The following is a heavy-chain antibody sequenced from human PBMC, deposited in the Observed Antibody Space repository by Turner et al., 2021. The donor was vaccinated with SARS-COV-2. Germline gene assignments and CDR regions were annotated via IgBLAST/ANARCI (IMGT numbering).Heavy chain of an antibody. CDR1: GFTFEDYG. V-gene: IGHV3-9*01. CDR2: ISWNSGDI. CDR3: AKDAYTDWGGAANYFYYMDV. J-gene: IGHJ6*03. D-gene: IGHD2-21*01. Sequence: EGLLVECGGGLGQRGRSLRLACAASGFTFEDYGMHWVRPSPGKGLEWVSGISWNSGDIGYADSVKDRFTISRDNANSSLYLQMNSLRPEDTALYYYAKDAYTDWGGAANYFYYMDVWGQGTTVTVSS.